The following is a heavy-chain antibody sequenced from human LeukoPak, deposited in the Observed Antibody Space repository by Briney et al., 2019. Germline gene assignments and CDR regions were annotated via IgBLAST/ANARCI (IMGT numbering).Heavy chain of an antibody. Sequence: GGSLRLSCAASGFTFSNYAVMWVRQAPGQGLEWVSAITSGGAPRYADSVKGRFTISRDNSKNTLYLQMNSLRAEDTARYFCARDPNGDYIGAFEFWGQGTLVTVSS. CDR3: ARDPNGDYIGAFEF. J-gene: IGHJ4*02. CDR1: GFTFSNYA. D-gene: IGHD4-17*01. CDR2: ITSGGAP. V-gene: IGHV3-23*01.